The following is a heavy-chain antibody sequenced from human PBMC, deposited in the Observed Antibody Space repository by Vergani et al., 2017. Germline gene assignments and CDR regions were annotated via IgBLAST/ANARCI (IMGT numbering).Heavy chain of an antibody. D-gene: IGHD2-2*01. J-gene: IGHJ3*02. CDR2: IYYSGST. V-gene: IGHV4-61*10. CDR3: ARSRGSSTSPLGGI. CDR1: GGSVSSGSYY. Sequence: QVQLQESGPGLVKPSETLSLTCTVSGGSVSSGSYYWSWIRQPAGKGLEWIGYIYYSGSTNYNPSLKSRVTISVDTSKNHFSLKLSSVTAADTAVYYCARSRGSSTSPLGGIWGQGTMVTVSA.